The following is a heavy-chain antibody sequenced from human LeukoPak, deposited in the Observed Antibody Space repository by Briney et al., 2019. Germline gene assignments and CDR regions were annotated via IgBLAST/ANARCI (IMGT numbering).Heavy chain of an antibody. D-gene: IGHD6-19*01. J-gene: IGHJ4*02. Sequence: PGGSLRLSCAASGFTFSSYGMHWVRQAPGKGLEWMAFIRYDGSNKYYADSVKGRFTISRDNSKNTLYLQMNSLRAEDTAVYYCARERGYSSGWYLETYFDYWGQGTLVTVSS. V-gene: IGHV3-30*02. CDR1: GFTFSSYG. CDR2: IRYDGSNK. CDR3: ARERGYSSGWYLETYFDY.